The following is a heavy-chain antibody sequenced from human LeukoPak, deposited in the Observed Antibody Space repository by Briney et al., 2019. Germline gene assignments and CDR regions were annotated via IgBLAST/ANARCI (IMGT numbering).Heavy chain of an antibody. CDR3: AREVAGVARFDP. V-gene: IGHV3-21*01. Sequence: PGGSLRLSCAASGFTFSSYSMNWVRQAPGKGLGWVSSISSSSSHIYYADSVKGRFTISRDNAKNSLYLQMNSLRAEDTAVYYCAREVAGVARFDPWGQGTLVTVSS. CDR2: ISSSSSHI. CDR1: GFTFSSYS. D-gene: IGHD2-15*01. J-gene: IGHJ5*02.